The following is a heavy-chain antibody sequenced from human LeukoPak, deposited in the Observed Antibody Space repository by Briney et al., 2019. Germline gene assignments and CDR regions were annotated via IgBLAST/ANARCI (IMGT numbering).Heavy chain of an antibody. CDR3: ARAGRIVGADLGFDY. D-gene: IGHD1-26*01. V-gene: IGHV3-7*01. J-gene: IGHJ4*02. CDR2: IKQDGSEK. Sequence: GGSLRLSCAASGFTFSSYWMSWVRQAPGKGLEWVANIKQDGSEKYYVDSVKGRFTISRDNAKNSLYLQMNSLRAEDTAVYYCARAGRIVGADLGFDYWGQGTLVTVSS. CDR1: GFTFSSYW.